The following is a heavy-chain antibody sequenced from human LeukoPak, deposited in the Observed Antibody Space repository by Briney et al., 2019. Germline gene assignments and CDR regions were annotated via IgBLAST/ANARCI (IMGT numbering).Heavy chain of an antibody. D-gene: IGHD3-22*01. CDR2: INHSGST. V-gene: IGHV4-34*01. CDR3: ARGGRITMTPRYYYYGMDV. J-gene: IGHJ6*02. CDR1: GGSFSGYY. Sequence: PSETLSLTCAVYGGSFSGYYWSWIRQPPGKGLEWIGEINHSGSTNYNPSLKSRVTISVDTSKNQFSLKLSSVTAADTAVYYCARGGRITMTPRYYYYGMDVWGQGTTVTVSS.